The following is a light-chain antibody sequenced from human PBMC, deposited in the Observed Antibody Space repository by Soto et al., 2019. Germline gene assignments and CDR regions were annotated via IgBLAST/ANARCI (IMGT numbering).Light chain of an antibody. CDR3: QQYGSSPQT. V-gene: IGKV3-20*01. J-gene: IGKJ1*01. Sequence: EIVLTQSPGTLSLSPGEGATLSCRASQSVSSSYLAWYQQKPGQAPRLLIYAASSRATGIPDRFSGSGSGTDFTLTISRLEPEDFAVYYCQQYGSSPQTFGQGTKVDNK. CDR1: QSVSSSY. CDR2: AAS.